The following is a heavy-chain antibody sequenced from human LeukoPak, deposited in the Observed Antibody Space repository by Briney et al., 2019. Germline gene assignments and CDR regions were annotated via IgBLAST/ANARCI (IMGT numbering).Heavy chain of an antibody. V-gene: IGHV4-39*01. J-gene: IGHJ4*02. Sequence: SETLSLTCTVSGGSISSSSYYWGWIRQPPGKGLEWIGGIYYSGSTYYNPSLKSRVTISVDTSKNQFSLKLSSVTAADTAVYYCARELVDYYDSSGLWWYFDYWGQGTLVTVSS. CDR3: ARELVDYYDSSGLWWYFDY. CDR1: GGSISSSSYY. D-gene: IGHD3-22*01. CDR2: IYYSGST.